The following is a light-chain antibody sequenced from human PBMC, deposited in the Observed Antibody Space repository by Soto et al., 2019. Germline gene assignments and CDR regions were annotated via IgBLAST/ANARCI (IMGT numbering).Light chain of an antibody. V-gene: IGKV3-15*01. Sequence: ELVMTQSPGMLSVSPGERATLSCRASQSVSSNLAWYQQRPGQAPRLLIHGASTRATGVPARFSGSGSGTDFTLTISCLQSEDFATYYCQQYYSYPQTFGQGTKVDIK. CDR1: QSVSSN. J-gene: IGKJ1*01. CDR3: QQYYSYPQT. CDR2: GAS.